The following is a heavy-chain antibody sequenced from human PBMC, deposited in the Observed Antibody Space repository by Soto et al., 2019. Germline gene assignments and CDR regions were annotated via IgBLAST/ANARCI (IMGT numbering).Heavy chain of an antibody. Sequence: EVQLLESGGGLVQPGGSLRLSCAASGFTFSSYAMSWVRQAPGKGLEWVSAISGSGGSTYYADSVKGRFTISRDNSKNTLYLKMNSLRAEDTAVYYCAKLTIFGVVIRTYYSDYWGQGTLVTVSS. CDR1: GFTFSSYA. CDR2: ISGSGGST. J-gene: IGHJ4*02. D-gene: IGHD3-3*01. CDR3: AKLTIFGVVIRTYYSDY. V-gene: IGHV3-23*01.